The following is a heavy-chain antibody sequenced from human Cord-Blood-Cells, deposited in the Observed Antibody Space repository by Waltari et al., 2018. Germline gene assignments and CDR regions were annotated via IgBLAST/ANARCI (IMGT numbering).Heavy chain of an antibody. D-gene: IGHD6-13*01. CDR3: ARVGGYSSSWFDY. Sequence: QVQLVQSGAEVKKPGASVKVSCKASGYTFTSNPMHWVRQAPGQRLEWMGWINAGNGNTKYSQKFQGRVTITRDTSASTAYMELSSLRSEDTAVYYCARVGGYSSSWFDYWGQGTLVTVSS. J-gene: IGHJ4*02. CDR2: INAGNGNT. V-gene: IGHV1-3*01. CDR1: GYTFTSNP.